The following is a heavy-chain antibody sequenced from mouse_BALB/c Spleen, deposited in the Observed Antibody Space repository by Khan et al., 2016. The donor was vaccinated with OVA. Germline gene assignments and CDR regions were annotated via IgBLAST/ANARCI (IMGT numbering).Heavy chain of an antibody. J-gene: IGHJ2*01. V-gene: IGHV5-6-5*01. Sequence: EVELVESGGGLVKPGGSLKLSCAASGFTFSRYPMSWVRQTPEKRLEWVASIGSGGSTYYADSVTGRFTISRDIARNILSLQMHSLRSEDTAMQFCARVNGSSGFDEWGQGTTLTVSS. CDR1: GFTFSRYP. D-gene: IGHD1-1*01. CDR2: IGSGGST. CDR3: ARVNGSSGFDE.